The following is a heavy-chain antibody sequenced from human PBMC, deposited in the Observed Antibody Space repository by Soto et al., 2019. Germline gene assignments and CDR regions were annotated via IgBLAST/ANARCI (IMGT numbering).Heavy chain of an antibody. CDR1: GFTFSSYG. CDR2: ISYDGSNK. V-gene: IGHV3-30*18. Sequence: HPGGSLRLSCAASGFTFSSYGMHWVRQAPGKGLEWVAVISYDGSNKYYADSVKGRFTISRDNSKNTLYLQMNSLRAEDTAVYYCAKVDYDFWRGYPDYGYYYGMDVWGQGTTVTVAS. J-gene: IGHJ6*02. D-gene: IGHD3-3*01. CDR3: AKVDYDFWRGYPDYGYYYGMDV.